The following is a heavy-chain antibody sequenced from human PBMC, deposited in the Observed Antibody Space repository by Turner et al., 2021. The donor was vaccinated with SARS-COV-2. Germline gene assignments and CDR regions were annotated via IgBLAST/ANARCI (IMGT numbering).Heavy chain of an antibody. J-gene: IGHJ3*02. CDR2: INPNSGAT. V-gene: IGHV1-2*02. Sequence: QVQLVQSGAEVKKPGASVKVSCKASGYTFTVYYMHWVRQAPGQGLEWMGWINPNSGATNYAQNFQGRVTMTRDTSISTAYMELSRLRSDDTAVYYCARGGLYYYDSSAYYGDAFDIWGQGTMVTVSS. D-gene: IGHD3-22*01. CDR3: ARGGLYYYDSSAYYGDAFDI. CDR1: GYTFTVYY.